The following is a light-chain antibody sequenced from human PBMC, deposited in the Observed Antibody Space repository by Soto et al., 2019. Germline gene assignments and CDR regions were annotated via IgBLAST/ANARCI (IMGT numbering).Light chain of an antibody. CDR3: QQRSNSLP. CDR2: DAS. V-gene: IGKV3-11*01. Sequence: EIVLTQSPATLSWSPGERATLSCRASQSVSSYVAWYQQKPGQAPRLLIYDASNRATGIPARFSGSGSGTDFTLTISSLEPEDFAVYCCQQRSNSLPVAGGTNLDSK. CDR1: QSVSSY. J-gene: IGKJ4*01.